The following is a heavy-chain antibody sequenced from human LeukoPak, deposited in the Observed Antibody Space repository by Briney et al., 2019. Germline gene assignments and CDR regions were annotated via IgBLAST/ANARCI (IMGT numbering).Heavy chain of an antibody. CDR3: ARDSPPAYCSSGSCYFDS. D-gene: IGHD2-15*01. J-gene: IGHJ4*02. CDR1: GGSISSKSYY. V-gene: IGHV4-61*09. CDR2: IYTSGST. Sequence: SETLSLTCTVSGGSISSKSYYWSWIRQPAGKGLEWIGHIYTSGSTDYNPSLKSRVTISRDTSKNEFSLILSSLTAADTAVYYCARDSPPAYCSSGSCYFDSWGQGTLVTVSS.